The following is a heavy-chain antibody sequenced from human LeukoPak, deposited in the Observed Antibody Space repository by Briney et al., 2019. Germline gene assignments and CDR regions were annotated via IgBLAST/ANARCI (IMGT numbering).Heavy chain of an antibody. CDR2: ITYRGST. CDR3: ARHGGSWSLDL. V-gene: IGHV4-59*08. CDR1: GGSISPYY. J-gene: IGHJ2*01. Sequence: PSDTLSLTCTVSGGSISPYYWTWIRHPPGKGLEWIGYITYRGSTNYNPSLKSRVTISVDTSNNQFSLKLNSVTAAHAAVYYCARHGGSWSLDLWGRGSLVTVSS. D-gene: IGHD1-26*01.